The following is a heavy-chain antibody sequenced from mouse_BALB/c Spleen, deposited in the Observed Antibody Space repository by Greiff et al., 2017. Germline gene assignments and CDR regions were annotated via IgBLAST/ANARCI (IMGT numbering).Heavy chain of an antibody. CDR1: GYTFTSYY. CDR3: TTLWLRRTGFAY. CDR2: INPSNGGT. Sequence: QVQLKESGAELVKPGASVKLSCKASGYTFTSYYMYWVKQRPGQGLEWIGEINPSNGGTNFNEKFKSKATLTVDKSSSTAYMQLSSLTSEDSAVYYCTTLWLRRTGFAYWGQGTLVTVSA. V-gene: IGHV1S81*02. J-gene: IGHJ3*01. D-gene: IGHD2-2*01.